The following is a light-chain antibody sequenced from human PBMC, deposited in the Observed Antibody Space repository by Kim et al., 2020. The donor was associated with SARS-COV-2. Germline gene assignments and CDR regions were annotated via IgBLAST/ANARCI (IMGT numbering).Light chain of an antibody. CDR2: YDS. Sequence: SYELTQPPSVSVAPGKTARITCGGNNIGSKSVHWYQQKPGQAPVLVIYYDSDWPSGIPERFSGSNSGNTATLTITRVEAGDEADYYCQVWDSSSDHNWVFGGGTQLTVL. J-gene: IGLJ3*02. CDR3: QVWDSSSDHNWV. CDR1: NIGSKS. V-gene: IGLV3-21*04.